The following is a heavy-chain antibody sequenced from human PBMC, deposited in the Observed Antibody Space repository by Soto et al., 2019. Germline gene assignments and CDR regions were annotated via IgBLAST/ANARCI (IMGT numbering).Heavy chain of an antibody. CDR1: GFTFSIYA. V-gene: IGHV3-23*01. Sequence: ESGGGLVQPGGSLRLSCAASGFTFSIYAMNWVRQAPGKGLEWVSVISGSGGSTYYADSVKGRFTISRDNSKNTLYLQMNSLRAEDTAVYYCARRTVGWYFDLWGRGTRVTVSS. D-gene: IGHD4-17*01. CDR3: ARRTVGWYFDL. CDR2: ISGSGGST. J-gene: IGHJ2*01.